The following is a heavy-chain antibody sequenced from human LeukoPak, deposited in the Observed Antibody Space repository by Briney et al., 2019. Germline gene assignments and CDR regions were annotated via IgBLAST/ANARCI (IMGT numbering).Heavy chain of an antibody. CDR3: AKDRRDCSSTSCIRGGFDY. D-gene: IGHD2-2*01. CDR2: ISGSGGST. CDR1: GFTFSSYA. J-gene: IGHJ4*02. Sequence: GGSLRLSCAASGFTFSSYAMSWVRQAPGKGLEWVSAISGSGGSTYYADSVKGRFTISRDNSKNTLYLQMNSLRAEDTAVYYCAKDRRDCSSTSCIRGGFDYWGQGTLVTVSS. V-gene: IGHV3-23*01.